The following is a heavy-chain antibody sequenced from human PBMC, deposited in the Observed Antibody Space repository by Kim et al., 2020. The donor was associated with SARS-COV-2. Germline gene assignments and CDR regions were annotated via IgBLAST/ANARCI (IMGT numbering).Heavy chain of an antibody. D-gene: IGHD2-15*01. CDR3: ARGDIVVVVAAKTTSWFDP. J-gene: IGHJ5*02. CDR2: INHSGST. Sequence: SETLSLTCAVYGGSFSGYYWSWIRQPPGKGLEWIGEINHSGSTNYNPSLKSRVTISVDTSKNQFSLKLSSVTAADTAVYYCARGDIVVVVAAKTTSWFDPWGQGTLVTVSS. CDR1: GGSFSGYY. V-gene: IGHV4-34*01.